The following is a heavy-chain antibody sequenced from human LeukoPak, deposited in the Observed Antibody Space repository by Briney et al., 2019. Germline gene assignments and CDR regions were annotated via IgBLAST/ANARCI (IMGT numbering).Heavy chain of an antibody. CDR1: GYTFTSYG. CDR2: ISAYNGNT. Sequence: ASVKVSCKASGYTFTSYGISWVRQAPGQGLEWMGWISAYNGNTNYAQKLHGRVTMTTDRSTSTAYIELRSLRSCDTAMDYCARVGSSGYYDWFDPWGQGTLVTVSS. CDR3: ARVGSSGYYDWFDP. D-gene: IGHD3-22*01. J-gene: IGHJ5*02. V-gene: IGHV1-18*01.